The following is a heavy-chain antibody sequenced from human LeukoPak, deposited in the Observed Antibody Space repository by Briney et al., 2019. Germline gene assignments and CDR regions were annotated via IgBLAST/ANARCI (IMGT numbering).Heavy chain of an antibody. CDR1: GGPLSAYY. CDR2: IHYSGST. V-gene: IGHV4-59*01. J-gene: IGHJ4*02. CDR3: ARDLDNSGWYVFDN. Sequence: SETLSLTCTVSGGPLSAYYWTWIRQPPGKGLEWIGYIHYSGSTNSNPSLKSRVTISVDTSKNQFSLKLRSVTAADTAVYYCARDLDNSGWYVFDNWGQGNLVTVSS. D-gene: IGHD6-19*01.